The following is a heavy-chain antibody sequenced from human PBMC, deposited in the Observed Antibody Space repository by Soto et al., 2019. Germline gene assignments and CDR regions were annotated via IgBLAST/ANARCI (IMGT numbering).Heavy chain of an antibody. D-gene: IGHD3-10*01. V-gene: IGHV1-3*01. J-gene: IGHJ4*02. Sequence: ASVKVSCKASGYTFTSYAMHWLRQAPGQRLEWMGWINAGNGNTKYSQKFQGRVTITRDTSASTAYMELSSLRSEDTAVYYCASLLKPYYYGSGSYLDYWGQGTLVTVSS. CDR3: ASLLKPYYYGSGSYLDY. CDR1: GYTFTSYA. CDR2: INAGNGNT.